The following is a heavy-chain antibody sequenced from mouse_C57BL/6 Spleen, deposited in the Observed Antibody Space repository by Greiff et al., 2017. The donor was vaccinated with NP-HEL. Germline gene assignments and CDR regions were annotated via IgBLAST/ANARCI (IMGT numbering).Heavy chain of an antibody. J-gene: IGHJ1*03. CDR2: IYPGDGDT. D-gene: IGHD1-1*01. V-gene: IGHV1-80*01. CDR1: GYAFSSYW. Sequence: QVQLQQSGAELVKPGASVKISCKASGYAFSSYWMNWVKQRPGKGLEWIGQIYPGDGDTNYNGKFKGKATLTADKSSSTAYMQLSSLTSEDSAVYYCARARDTLLRYFDVWGTGTTVTVSS. CDR3: ARARDTLLRYFDV.